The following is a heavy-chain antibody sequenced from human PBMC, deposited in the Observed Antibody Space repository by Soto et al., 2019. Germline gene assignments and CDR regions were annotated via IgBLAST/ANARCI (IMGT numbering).Heavy chain of an antibody. CDR2: IYYSGST. V-gene: IGHV4-59*01. CDR3: ARLKYSYGYFDY. D-gene: IGHD5-18*01. Sequence: SETLSLTCTVSGGSISSYYWSWIRQPPGKGLEWIGYIYYSGSTNYNPSLKSRVTISVDTSKNQFSLKPSSVTAADTAVYYCARLKYSYGYFDYWGQGTLVTVSS. J-gene: IGHJ4*02. CDR1: GGSISSYY.